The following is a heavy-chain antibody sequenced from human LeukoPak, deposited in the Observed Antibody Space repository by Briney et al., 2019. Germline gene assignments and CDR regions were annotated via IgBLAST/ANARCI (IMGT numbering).Heavy chain of an antibody. CDR3: ARGANWFDP. J-gene: IGHJ5*02. D-gene: IGHD3-16*01. Sequence: SETLSLTCTVSGGSISSYYWSWIRQPPGKGLEWIGYIYYSGSTDYNPSLKSRVTISVDTSKNQFSLKLSSVTAADTAVYYCARGANWFDPWGQGTLVTVSS. CDR1: GGSISSYY. CDR2: IYYSGST. V-gene: IGHV4-59*01.